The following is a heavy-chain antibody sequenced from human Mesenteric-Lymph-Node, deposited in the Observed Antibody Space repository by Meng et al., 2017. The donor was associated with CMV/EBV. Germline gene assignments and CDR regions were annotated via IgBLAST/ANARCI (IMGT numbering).Heavy chain of an antibody. V-gene: IGHV1-69*01. CDR1: CA. CDR2: ILPMFDTA. D-gene: IGHD5-12*01. CDR3: ARSDPTGVPGYDLRLQHFQD. Sequence: CAFSWGRQATGKGLDRMGGILPMFDTADYAQKFQNRVTITADESTTTAYMELISLRSGDTAVYYCARSDPTGVPGYDLRLQHFQDWGQGTLVTVSS. J-gene: IGHJ1*01.